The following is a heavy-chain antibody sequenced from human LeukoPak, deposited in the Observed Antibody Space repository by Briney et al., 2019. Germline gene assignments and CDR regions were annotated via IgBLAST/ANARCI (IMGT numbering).Heavy chain of an antibody. V-gene: IGHV1-2*02. CDR3: ARAGVMDTAMVYYFDY. Sequence: ASVKVSCKASGYSFTGYYIHWVRQAPGQGLEWMGWINPNRGGTNYAQKFQGRVTMTRDTSISTAYMELSRLRSDDTAVYYCARAGVMDTAMVYYFDYWGQGTLVTVSP. CDR2: INPNRGGT. J-gene: IGHJ4*02. D-gene: IGHD5-18*01. CDR1: GYSFTGYY.